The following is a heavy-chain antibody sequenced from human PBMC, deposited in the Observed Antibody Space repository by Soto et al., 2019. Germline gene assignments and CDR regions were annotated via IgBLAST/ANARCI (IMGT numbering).Heavy chain of an antibody. V-gene: IGHV4-30-4*01. CDR2: IYYSGST. D-gene: IGHD3-3*01. CDR1: GGSISSGDYY. CDR3: ARGFWSGYYTYYGMDV. J-gene: IGHJ6*02. Sequence: PSETLYLTCTVSGGSISSGDYYWSWIRQPPGKGLEWIGYIYYSGSTYYNPSLKSRVTISVDTSKNQFSLKLSSVTAADTAVYYCARGFWSGYYTYYGMDVWGQGTTVTVSS.